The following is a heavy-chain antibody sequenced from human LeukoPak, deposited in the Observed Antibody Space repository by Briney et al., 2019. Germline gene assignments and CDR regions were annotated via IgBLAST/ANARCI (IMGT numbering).Heavy chain of an antibody. CDR3: AVAGTIPYYYYYYYMDV. V-gene: IGHV1-69*06. J-gene: IGHJ6*03. Sequence: SVKVSCKASGYTFTSYDINWVRQATGQGLEWMGGIIPIFGTANYAQKFQGRVTITADKSTSTAYMELSSLRSEDTAVYYCAVAGTIPYYYYYYYMDVWGKGTTVTVSS. CDR2: IIPIFGTA. D-gene: IGHD6-19*01. CDR1: GYTFTSYD.